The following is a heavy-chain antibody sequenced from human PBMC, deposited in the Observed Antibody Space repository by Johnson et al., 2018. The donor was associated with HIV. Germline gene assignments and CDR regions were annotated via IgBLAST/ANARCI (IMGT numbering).Heavy chain of an antibody. CDR2: ISYDGSNK. D-gene: IGHD3-10*01. Sequence: QVQLVESGGGVVQPGGSLRLSCEVSGFTFSGYAMNWVRQAPGKGLEWVAVISYDGSNKYYADSVKGRFTISRDNSKNTLYLQMDSLRDEDMAVYYCARGALGSFDIWGQGTMVTVSA. V-gene: IGHV3-33*05. J-gene: IGHJ3*02. CDR1: GFTFSGYA. CDR3: ARGALGSFDI.